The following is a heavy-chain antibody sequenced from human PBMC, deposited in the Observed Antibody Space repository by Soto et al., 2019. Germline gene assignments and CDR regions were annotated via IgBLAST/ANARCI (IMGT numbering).Heavy chain of an antibody. D-gene: IGHD6-6*01. CDR2: TNPNSGNT. CDR1: GYTFTSYD. CDR3: ARGPIEYSSSSWYYYGMDV. Sequence: QVQLVQSGAEVKKPGASVKVSCKASGYTFTSYDINWVRQATGQGLEWMGWTNPNSGNTGYAQKFQGRVTMTRNTSISTAYMELSSLRSEDTAVYYCARGPIEYSSSSWYYYGMDVWGQGTTVTVSS. V-gene: IGHV1-8*01. J-gene: IGHJ6*02.